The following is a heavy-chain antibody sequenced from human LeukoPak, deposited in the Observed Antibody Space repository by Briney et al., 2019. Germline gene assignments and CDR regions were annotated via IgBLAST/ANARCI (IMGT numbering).Heavy chain of an antibody. J-gene: IGHJ4*02. V-gene: IGHV3-7*01. CDR3: ARTSSYGDYGEESRY. CDR1: GFTFSSYW. D-gene: IGHD4-17*01. Sequence: GGSLRLSCAASGFTFSSYWMSWVRQAPGKGLKWVANIKQDGSEKYYVDSVKGRFTTSRDNAKNSLYLQMNSLRAEDTAVYYCARTSSYGDYGEESRYWGQGTLVTVSS. CDR2: IKQDGSEK.